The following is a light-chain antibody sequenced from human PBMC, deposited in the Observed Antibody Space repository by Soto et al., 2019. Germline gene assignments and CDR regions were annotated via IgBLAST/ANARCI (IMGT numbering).Light chain of an antibody. CDR3: QQYGSSPWT. Sequence: EIVLTQSPGTLSLSPGERATLSGRASQTVTSSNLAWYQQKRGQAPRLLIFGASSRATGIPDRFGGSGSGTDFTLTITRLEPEDSAVYYCQQYGSSPWTFGQGTKVDI. CDR2: GAS. V-gene: IGKV3-20*01. CDR1: QTVTSSN. J-gene: IGKJ1*01.